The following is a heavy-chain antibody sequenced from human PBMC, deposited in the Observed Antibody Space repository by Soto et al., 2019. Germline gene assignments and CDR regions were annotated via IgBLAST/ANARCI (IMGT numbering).Heavy chain of an antibody. CDR2: IGTAGDT. J-gene: IGHJ6*02. Sequence: GGSLRLSCAASGFTFSSYDMHWVRQATGKGLEWVSAIGTAGDTYYPGSVKGRFTISRENAKNSLYLQMNSLRAEDTAVYYCARAPPNDFWSGYYRQDYYYYYGMDVWGQGTTVTVSS. CDR3: ARAPPNDFWSGYYRQDYYYYYGMDV. D-gene: IGHD3-3*01. V-gene: IGHV3-13*01. CDR1: GFTFSSYD.